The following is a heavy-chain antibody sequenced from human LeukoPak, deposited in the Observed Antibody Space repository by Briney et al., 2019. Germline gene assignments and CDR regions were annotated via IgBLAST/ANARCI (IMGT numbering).Heavy chain of an antibody. CDR2: ISYDGSNK. J-gene: IGHJ4*02. CDR3: AKDRGIAVAHYFDY. V-gene: IGHV3-30*18. Sequence: GGSLRLSCAASGFTFSSYGMHWVRQAPGKGLEWVAAISYDGSNKYYADSVKGRFTISRDNSKNTLYLQMNGLRAEDTAVYYCAKDRGIAVAHYFDYWGQGTLVTVSS. CDR1: GFTFSSYG. D-gene: IGHD6-19*01.